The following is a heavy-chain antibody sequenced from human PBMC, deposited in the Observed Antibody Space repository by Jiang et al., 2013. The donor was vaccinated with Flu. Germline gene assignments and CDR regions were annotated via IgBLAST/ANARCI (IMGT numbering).Heavy chain of an antibody. J-gene: IGHJ4*02. CDR2: TYYRSTWYN. Sequence: QTLSLTCVISGDSVSSNSAAWNWIRQSPSRGLEWLGRTYYRSTWYNDYAVSVKSRIIINPDTSKNQFSLQLNSVTPEDTAVYYCARDVGYNFGYPLDYWGPGTLVTVSS. CDR1: GDSVSSNSAA. V-gene: IGHV6-1*01. CDR3: ARDVGYNFGYPLDY. D-gene: IGHD5-18*01.